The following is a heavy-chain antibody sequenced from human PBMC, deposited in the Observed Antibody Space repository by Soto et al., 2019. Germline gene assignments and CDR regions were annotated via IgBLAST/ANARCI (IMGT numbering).Heavy chain of an antibody. CDR3: ARENKD. CDR1: GFTFSSHS. J-gene: IGHJ1*01. V-gene: IGHV3-48*01. CDR2: ISSRSVTI. Sequence: EVQLVESGGGLVQPGGSLRLSCVTSGFTFSSHSMTWVHQAPGKGLEWISYISSRSVTIYYADSVKGRFTISRDNAKNSLYLQMNSLRAEDTAMYFCARENKDWGQGTLVTVSS.